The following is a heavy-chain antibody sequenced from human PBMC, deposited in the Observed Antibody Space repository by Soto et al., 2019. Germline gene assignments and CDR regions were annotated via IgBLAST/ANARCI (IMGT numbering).Heavy chain of an antibody. J-gene: IGHJ6*02. V-gene: IGHV3-30*18. Sequence: QVQLVESGGGVVQPGRSLRLSCVASGFSFSNNGMHWVRQAPGKGLEWVAVILYDGSQQYYADSVKGRFTISRDNSKNPRYLEMNSLGAEDTAVYYCAKRGAYYGSEKKYYGMDVWGQWTTVTVSS. CDR1: GFSFSNNG. CDR2: ILYDGSQQ. D-gene: IGHD3-10*01. CDR3: AKRGAYYGSEKKYYGMDV.